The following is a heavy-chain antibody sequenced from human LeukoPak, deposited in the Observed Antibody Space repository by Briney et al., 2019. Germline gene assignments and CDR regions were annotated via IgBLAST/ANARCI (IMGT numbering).Heavy chain of an antibody. V-gene: IGHV1-69*05. CDR3: ASRGVGAWAYFDY. CDR1: GGTFSSYA. Sequence: GASVKVSCKASGGTFSSYAISWVRQAPGQGLEWMGGIIPIFGTANYAQKFQGRVTITTDESTSTAYMELSSLRSEDTAVHYCASRGVGAWAYFDYWGQGTLVTVSS. J-gene: IGHJ4*02. D-gene: IGHD1-26*01. CDR2: IIPIFGTA.